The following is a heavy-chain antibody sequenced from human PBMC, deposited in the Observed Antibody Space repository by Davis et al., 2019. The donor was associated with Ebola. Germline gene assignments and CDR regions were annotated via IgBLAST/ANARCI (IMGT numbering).Heavy chain of an antibody. D-gene: IGHD4-17*01. V-gene: IGHV1-8*02. J-gene: IGHJ6*02. CDR3: ARGKLRRDGYGMDV. CDR1: PYTFTAYY. Sequence: ASVKVSCKASPYTFTAYYMHWVRQAPGQGLEWMGWMNPNSGNTGYAQKFQGRVTMTRNTSISTAYMELSSLRSEDTAVYYCARGKLRRDGYGMDVWGQGTTVNVSS. CDR2: MNPNSGNT.